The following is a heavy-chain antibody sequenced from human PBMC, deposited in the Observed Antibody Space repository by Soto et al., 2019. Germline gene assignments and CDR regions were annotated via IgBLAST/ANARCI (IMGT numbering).Heavy chain of an antibody. CDR2: MNPNSGNT. D-gene: IGHD1-26*01. J-gene: IGHJ6*02. V-gene: IGHV1-8*01. CDR1: GYTFTSYD. Sequence: GASVKVSCKASGYTFTSYDINWVRQATGQGLEWMGWMNPNSGNTGYAQKFQGRVTMTRNTSISTAYMELSSLRSEDTAVYYCAMGAGTVYYYYGMDAWGQGTTVTVSS. CDR3: AMGAGTVYYYYGMDA.